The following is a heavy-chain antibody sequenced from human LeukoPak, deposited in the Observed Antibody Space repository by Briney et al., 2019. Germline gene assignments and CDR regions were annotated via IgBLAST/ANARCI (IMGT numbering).Heavy chain of an antibody. Sequence: PGGSLRLSCAASGFTFSSYAMHWVRQAPGKGLEYVSAISSNGGSTYYANSVKGRFTISRDNSKNTLYLQMGSLRAEDMAVYYCAREGMDYGDYVFDYWGQGTLVTVSS. D-gene: IGHD4-17*01. CDR1: GFTFSSYA. CDR2: ISSNGGST. CDR3: AREGMDYGDYVFDY. J-gene: IGHJ4*02. V-gene: IGHV3-64*01.